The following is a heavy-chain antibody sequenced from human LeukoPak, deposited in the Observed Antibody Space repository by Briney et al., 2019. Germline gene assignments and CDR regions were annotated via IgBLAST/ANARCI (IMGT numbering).Heavy chain of an antibody. Sequence: PSVKVSCKASGGTFSSYAISWVRQAPGQGLEWMGRIIPIFGIANYAQKFQGRVTITADKSTSTAYMELSSLRSEDTAVYYCARSPDYYDSSGYYLYYFDYWGQGTLVTVSS. J-gene: IGHJ4*02. D-gene: IGHD3-22*01. CDR1: GGTFSSYA. CDR2: IIPIFGIA. V-gene: IGHV1-69*04. CDR3: ARSPDYYDSSGYYLYYFDY.